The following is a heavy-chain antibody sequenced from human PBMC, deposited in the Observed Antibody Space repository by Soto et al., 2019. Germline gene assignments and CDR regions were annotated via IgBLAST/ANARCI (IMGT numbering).Heavy chain of an antibody. D-gene: IGHD6-13*01. CDR1: GGSISNYY. CDR2: IYYSGST. V-gene: IGHV4-59*01. J-gene: IGHJ6*01. CDR3: ALIAENDYCDGMDF. Sequence: PSETLSLTCTVSGGSISNYYWSWIRQPPGKRLEWIGYIYYSGSTNYNPSLKSRVTISVDTSKNQFSLNLSSVTAADTAVYYCALIAENDYCDGMDFWAQGTTVTVSS.